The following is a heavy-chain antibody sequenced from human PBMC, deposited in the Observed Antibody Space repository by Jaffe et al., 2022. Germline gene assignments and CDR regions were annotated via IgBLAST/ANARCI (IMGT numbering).Heavy chain of an antibody. Sequence: EVQLEESGGGLVQPGGSLRLSCVASGFTFSSYWMHWVRQAPGKGLVWVSRINTDGSIIAYAGSVKGRFTISRDNAKNTLYLQMDSLRAEDTAVYYCARDSSGYSSFDWGQGTQVTVSS. D-gene: IGHD6-19*01. CDR2: INTDGSII. CDR1: GFTFSSYW. V-gene: IGHV3-74*03. CDR3: ARDSSGYSSFD. J-gene: IGHJ4*02.